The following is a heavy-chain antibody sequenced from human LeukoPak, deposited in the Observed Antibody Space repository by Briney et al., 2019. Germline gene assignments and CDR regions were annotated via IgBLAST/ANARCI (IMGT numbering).Heavy chain of an antibody. CDR1: GFTFSSYS. CDR2: ISSSSSYI. CDR3: ARDARRFGEPRLFDP. J-gene: IGHJ5*02. V-gene: IGHV3-21*01. D-gene: IGHD3-10*01. Sequence: GGTLRLSCAASGFTFSSYSMNWVRQAPGKGLEWVSSISSSSSYIYYADSVKGRFTISRDNAKNLLYLQMNSLRAEDTAVYYCARDARRFGEPRLFDPWGQGTLVTVSS.